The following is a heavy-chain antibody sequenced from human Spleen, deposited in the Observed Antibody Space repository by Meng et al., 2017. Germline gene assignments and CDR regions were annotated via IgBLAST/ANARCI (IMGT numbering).Heavy chain of an antibody. CDR1: GFTISTYW. J-gene: IGHJ4*02. Sequence: EVQVVESGGGLVQPGESLGLSCVASGFTISTYWLHWVRQAPGKGLVWVSRTSRDGSDTVYADSVKGRFTMSRDNAKNTLYLQMNSLRAEDTAVYYCAAAWELLPPGYWGQGTLVTVSS. CDR2: TSRDGSDT. D-gene: IGHD1-26*01. V-gene: IGHV3-74*02. CDR3: AAAWELLPPGY.